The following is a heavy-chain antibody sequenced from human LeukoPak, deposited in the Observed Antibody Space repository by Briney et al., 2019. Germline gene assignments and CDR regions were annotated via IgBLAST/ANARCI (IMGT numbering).Heavy chain of an antibody. CDR2: IKQDESEK. V-gene: IGHV3-7*01. D-gene: IGHD1-1*01. Sequence: GGSLRLSCAASGFTFSIYWMSWVRQAPGKGLEWVANIKQDESEKYYVDSVKGRFTISRDNAKNSLYLQMNSLRAEDTDVYYCARDKIEGPTKLDYWGQGILVTVSS. CDR3: ARDKIEGPTKLDY. CDR1: GFTFSIYW. J-gene: IGHJ4*02.